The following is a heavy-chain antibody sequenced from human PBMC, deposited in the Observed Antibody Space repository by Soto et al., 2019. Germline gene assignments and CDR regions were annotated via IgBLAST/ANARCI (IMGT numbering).Heavy chain of an antibody. CDR1: GGTFSSYA. Sequence: ASVKVSCKASGGTFSSYAISWVRQAPGQGLEWMGGIIPIFGTANYAQKFQGRVTITADESTSTAYMELSSLRSEDTAVYYCARLVSSSSVRDYWGKGTMVTVSS. CDR3: ARLVSSSSVRDY. V-gene: IGHV1-69*13. CDR2: IIPIFGTA. D-gene: IGHD6-6*01. J-gene: IGHJ4*02.